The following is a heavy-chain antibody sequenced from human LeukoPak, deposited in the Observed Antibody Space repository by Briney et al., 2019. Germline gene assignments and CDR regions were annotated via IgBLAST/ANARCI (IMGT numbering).Heavy chain of an antibody. CDR1: GYTFTGYY. CDR2: IIPIFGTA. D-gene: IGHD5-24*01. CDR3: ARTRDGYNFLGYYFDY. J-gene: IGHJ4*02. V-gene: IGHV1-69*05. Sequence: SVKVSCKASGYTFTGYYMHWVRQAPGQGLEWMGRIIPIFGTANYAQKFQGRVTITTDESTSTAYMELSSLRSEDTAVYYCARTRDGYNFLGYYFDYWGQGTLVTVSS.